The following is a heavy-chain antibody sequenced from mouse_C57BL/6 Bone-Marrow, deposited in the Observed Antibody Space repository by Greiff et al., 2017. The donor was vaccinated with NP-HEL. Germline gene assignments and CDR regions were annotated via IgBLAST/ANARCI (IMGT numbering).Heavy chain of an antibody. J-gene: IGHJ4*01. CDR1: GYTFTSYG. CDR2: IYPRSGNT. Sequence: QVQLKESGAELARPGASVKLSCKASGYTFTSYGISWVKQRTGQGLEWIGEIYPRSGNTYYNEKFKGKATLTADKSSSTAYMELRSLTSEDSAVDFCARRGDYPIGDYWGQGTSVTVSS. CDR3: ARRGDYPIGDY. D-gene: IGHD2-4*01. V-gene: IGHV1-81*01.